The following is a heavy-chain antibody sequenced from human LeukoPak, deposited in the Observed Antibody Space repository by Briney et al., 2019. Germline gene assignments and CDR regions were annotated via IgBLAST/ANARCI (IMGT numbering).Heavy chain of an antibody. CDR3: YGSGSYYNNWFDP. J-gene: IGHJ5*02. V-gene: IGHV3-21*01. CDR1: GFTFSSYS. Sequence: PGGSLRLSCAASGFTFSSYSMNWVRQAPGKGLEWVSSISSNSSYIYYADSVKGRFTISRDNAKNSLYLQMNSLRAEDTAVYYCYGSGSYYNNWFDPWGQGTLVTVSS. CDR2: ISSNSSYI. D-gene: IGHD3-10*01.